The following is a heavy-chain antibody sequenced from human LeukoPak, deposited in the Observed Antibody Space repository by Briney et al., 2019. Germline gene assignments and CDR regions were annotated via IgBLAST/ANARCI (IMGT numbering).Heavy chain of an antibody. Sequence: GGSLRLSCAASGFTFSSYAMSWVRQAPGKGLEWVSAISGSGGRTYYADSVKGRFTISRDNSKITLYLQMNSLRAEDTAVYYCAKAPYCTNGVCYNDYYFDYWGQGTLVTVSS. CDR2: ISGSGGRT. J-gene: IGHJ4*02. CDR3: AKAPYCTNGVCYNDYYFDY. CDR1: GFTFSSYA. V-gene: IGHV3-23*01. D-gene: IGHD2-8*01.